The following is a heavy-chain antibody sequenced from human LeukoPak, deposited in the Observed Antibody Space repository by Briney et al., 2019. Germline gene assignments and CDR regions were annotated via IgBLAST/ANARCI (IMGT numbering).Heavy chain of an antibody. CDR3: ARLLYDFGDHYIDF. J-gene: IGHJ4*02. CDR1: GGSIRNKSYY. CDR2: IYYNGDT. D-gene: IGHD4-17*01. Sequence: NPSETLSLSCSASGGSIRNKSYYWAWIRQPPGKGLEWIGNIYYNGDTHTNASLKSRVTQSVETSRNHFSLKLRSATAADTAVYYCARLLYDFGDHYIDFWGQGTLVTVSS. V-gene: IGHV4-39*02.